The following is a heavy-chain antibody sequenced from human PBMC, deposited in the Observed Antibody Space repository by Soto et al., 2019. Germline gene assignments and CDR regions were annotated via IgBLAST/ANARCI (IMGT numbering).Heavy chain of an antibody. V-gene: IGHV4-31*03. J-gene: IGHJ4*02. CDR2: IHYSGST. Sequence: QVQLQESGPGLVKPSQTLSLACSVSGASINSGGYFWSWIRQLPGKGLEWIGYIHYSGSTYYNPSLKSRVVMSMDTSKNDFSLKLSSVTAADTAVFYCARGFVDTAMAFDYWGQGALVTVSS. CDR1: GASINSGGYF. CDR3: ARGFVDTAMAFDY. D-gene: IGHD5-18*01.